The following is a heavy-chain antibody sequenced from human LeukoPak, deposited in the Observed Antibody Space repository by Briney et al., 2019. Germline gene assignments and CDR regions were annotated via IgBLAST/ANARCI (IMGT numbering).Heavy chain of an antibody. D-gene: IGHD3-22*01. J-gene: IGHJ3*02. V-gene: IGHV3-30*02. CDR3: AKDTHYYDSSGDAFDI. CDR1: GFTFSSYG. Sequence: PGGSLRLSCAASGFTFSSYGMHWVRQAPGKGLEWVAFIRYDGSNKYYADSVKGRFTISRDNSKNTLYLQMNSLRAEDTAVYYCAKDTHYYDSSGDAFDIWGQGTMVTVSS. CDR2: IRYDGSNK.